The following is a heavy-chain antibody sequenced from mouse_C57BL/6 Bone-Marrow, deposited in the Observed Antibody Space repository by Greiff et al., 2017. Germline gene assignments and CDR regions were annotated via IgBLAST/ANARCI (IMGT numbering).Heavy chain of an antibody. D-gene: IGHD2-2*01. Sequence: VKLQQPGAELVKPGASVKLSCKASGYTFTSYWMHWVKQRPGQGLEWIGMIHPNSGSTNYNEKFKSKATLTVDKSSSTAYMQLSSLTSEDSAVYYCARSVYYPYDVGGYWGQGTTLTVSS. CDR1: GYTFTSYW. V-gene: IGHV1-64*01. CDR3: ARSVYYPYDVGGY. J-gene: IGHJ2*01. CDR2: IHPNSGST.